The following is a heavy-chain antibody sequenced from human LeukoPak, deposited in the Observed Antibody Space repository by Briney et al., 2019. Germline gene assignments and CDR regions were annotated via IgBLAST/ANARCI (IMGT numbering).Heavy chain of an antibody. CDR2: ISSSSYI. V-gene: IGHV3-21*01. CDR3: ARDYGYCSGGSCYSFYYYYYGMDV. J-gene: IGHJ6*02. D-gene: IGHD2-15*01. Sequence: GGSLRLSCAASGFTFSSYSMNWIRQAPGKGLEWVSSISSSSYIYYADSVKGRFTISRDNAKNSLYLQMNSLRAEDTAVYYCARDYGYCSGGSCYSFYYYYYGMDVWGQGTTVTVSS. CDR1: GFTFSSYS.